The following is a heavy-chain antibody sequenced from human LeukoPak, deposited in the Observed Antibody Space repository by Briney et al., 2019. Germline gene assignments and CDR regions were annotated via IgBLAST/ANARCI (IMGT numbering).Heavy chain of an antibody. D-gene: IGHD3-22*01. J-gene: IGHJ4*02. CDR3: ARGSRYDIAY. CDR1: GYTFINYY. Sequence: ASVKVSCKASGYTFINYYMHWVRQAPGQGLEWMGIINPSGGSTSYAPKFQGRVTMTWDTSTSTVYMELSSLKFEDTAVYYCARGSRYDIAYWGQGTLVTVSS. V-gene: IGHV1-46*01. CDR2: INPSGGST.